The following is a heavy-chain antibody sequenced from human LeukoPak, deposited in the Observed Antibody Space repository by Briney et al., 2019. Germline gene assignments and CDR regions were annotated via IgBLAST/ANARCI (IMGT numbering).Heavy chain of an antibody. Sequence: PSETLSLTCTVSGGSISTYYWSWIRRPPGKGLEWIGYIYYSVSTNYNPSLQSRVIMSVDTSKSQFSLNLTSVTAADTAAYYCARGSYYYMDLWGTGTTVTVSS. CDR2: IYYSVST. CDR3: ARGSYYYMDL. J-gene: IGHJ6*03. CDR1: GGSISTYY. V-gene: IGHV4-59*01.